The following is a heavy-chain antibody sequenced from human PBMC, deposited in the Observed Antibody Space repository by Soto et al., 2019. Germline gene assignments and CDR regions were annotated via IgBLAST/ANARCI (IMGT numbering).Heavy chain of an antibody. V-gene: IGHV1-3*01. Sequence: QVHLVQSGAEVKKPGASVKVSCKASGYTFTRNTIHWVRQAPGQRLEWMGWINAGNGVTKYSQKFQGRVTISRDTSASTAHMERSSLRSEDTAVYFCARDLLDDFSHAFDFWGQGTMVSVSS. D-gene: IGHD3-3*01. CDR1: GYTFTRNT. CDR3: ARDLLDDFSHAFDF. CDR2: INAGNGVT. J-gene: IGHJ3*01.